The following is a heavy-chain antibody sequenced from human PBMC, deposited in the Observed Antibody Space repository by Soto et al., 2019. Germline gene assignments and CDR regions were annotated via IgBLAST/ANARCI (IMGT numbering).Heavy chain of an antibody. CDR3: ARRVWFGELFSWMDL. Sequence: QVQLQESGPGLVKPSGTLSLTCAVSGGSISGSYSWSWVRQPPGKGLEWIGEIYDAETTNYNPSLKSRVTISVDKSTNQFSLRLRSVTAADTAAYYCARRVWFGELFSWMDLWGQGTTVTVSS. CDR1: GGSISGSYS. D-gene: IGHD3-10*01. V-gene: IGHV4-4*02. CDR2: IYDAETT. J-gene: IGHJ6*02.